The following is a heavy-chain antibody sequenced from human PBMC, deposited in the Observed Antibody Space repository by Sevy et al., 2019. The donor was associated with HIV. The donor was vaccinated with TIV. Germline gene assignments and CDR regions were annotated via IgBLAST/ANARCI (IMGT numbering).Heavy chain of an antibody. Sequence: GGSLRLSCAASGFTFSSYGMHWVRRAPGKGLEWVAVLWYDGSNKDYADSVKGRFTISRDNSKNTLYLQMNSLRAEDTAVYYCARDSGYYDGEFDYWGQGTLVTVSS. CDR3: ARDSGYYDGEFDY. CDR2: LWYDGSNK. J-gene: IGHJ4*02. V-gene: IGHV3-33*01. CDR1: GFTFSSYG. D-gene: IGHD3-22*01.